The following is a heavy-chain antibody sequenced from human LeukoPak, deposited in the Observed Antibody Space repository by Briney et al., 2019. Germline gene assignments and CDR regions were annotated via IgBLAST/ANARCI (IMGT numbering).Heavy chain of an antibody. J-gene: IGHJ4*02. Sequence: KPSETLSLTCTVSGGSISSYYWSWIRQPAGKGLEWIGETNHSGSTNYNPSLKSRVTISVDTSKNQFSLKLSSVTAADTAVYYCARPGSYGPNDYWGQGTLVTVSS. CDR2: TNHSGST. CDR3: ARPGSYGPNDY. D-gene: IGHD3-10*01. CDR1: GGSISSYY. V-gene: IGHV4-34*01.